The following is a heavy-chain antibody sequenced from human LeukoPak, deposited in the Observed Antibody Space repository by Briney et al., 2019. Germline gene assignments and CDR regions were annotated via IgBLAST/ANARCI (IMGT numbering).Heavy chain of an antibody. CDR1: GGTFSSYA. J-gene: IGHJ4*02. Sequence: SVKVSCKAPGGTFSSYAISWVRQAPGQGLEWMGGIIPIFGTANYAQKFQGRVTITADESTNTAYMELSSLRSEDTAVYYCARDQDGGNSFDYWGQGTLVTVSS. CDR2: IIPIFGTA. D-gene: IGHD4-23*01. CDR3: ARDQDGGNSFDY. V-gene: IGHV1-69*13.